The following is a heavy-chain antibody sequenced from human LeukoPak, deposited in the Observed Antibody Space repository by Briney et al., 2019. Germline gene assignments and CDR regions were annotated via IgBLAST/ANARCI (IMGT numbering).Heavy chain of an antibody. D-gene: IGHD3-22*01. CDR1: GYSISSDNY. J-gene: IGHJ4*02. CDR2: IYHSGST. Sequence: SETLSLTCAVSGYSISSDNYWVWIRQPPGQGLGWTGGIYHSGSTYYNPSLKSRVTMSVDTSKNQFSLKLSSVTAAGTAVYYCARAPRDSSSSNYMRRFDYWGQGTLVTVSS. CDR3: ARAPRDSSSSNYMRRFDY. V-gene: IGHV4-38-2*01.